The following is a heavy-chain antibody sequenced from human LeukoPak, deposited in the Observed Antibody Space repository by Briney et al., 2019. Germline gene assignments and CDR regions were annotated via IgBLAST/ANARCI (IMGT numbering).Heavy chain of an antibody. Sequence: SETLSLTCTVSGGSISSSSYYWGWIRQPPGKGLEWIGSIYYSGSTYYHPSLKSRVTTFADTSKNQFSLKLSSVTAAGTAVYYCASGGYSYGYPFDYWGQGTLVTVSS. CDR3: ASGGYSYGYPFDY. CDR2: IYYSGST. CDR1: GGSISSSSYY. V-gene: IGHV4-39*01. J-gene: IGHJ4*02. D-gene: IGHD5-18*01.